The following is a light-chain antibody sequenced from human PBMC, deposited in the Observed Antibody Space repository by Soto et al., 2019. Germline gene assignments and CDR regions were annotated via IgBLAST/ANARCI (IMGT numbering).Light chain of an antibody. J-gene: IGKJ1*01. Sequence: QMTQSPSAVSVSLGERVTVTCRASQSISNWLAWYQQKPGKAHKLLIYKASTLESGVPSRFSGSGSGTEFTLTISSLQPEDFATYYCQQYDSYSQTSGQGTKVDIK. CDR3: QQYDSYSQT. CDR1: QSISNW. V-gene: IGKV1-5*03. CDR2: KAS.